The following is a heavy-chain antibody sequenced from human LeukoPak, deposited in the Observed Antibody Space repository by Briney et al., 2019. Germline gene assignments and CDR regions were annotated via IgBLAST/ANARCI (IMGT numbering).Heavy chain of an antibody. Sequence: PGGSLRLSCAASGFTFSSYAMSWVRQAPGKGLEWVSAISGSGGSTYYADSVKGRFTISRDNSKNTLFLQMNSLRVEDTAIYHCAKVRDSSGYYSFFDNWGQGTLVTVSS. CDR1: GFTFSSYA. J-gene: IGHJ4*02. CDR2: ISGSGGST. V-gene: IGHV3-23*01. CDR3: AKVRDSSGYYSFFDN. D-gene: IGHD3-22*01.